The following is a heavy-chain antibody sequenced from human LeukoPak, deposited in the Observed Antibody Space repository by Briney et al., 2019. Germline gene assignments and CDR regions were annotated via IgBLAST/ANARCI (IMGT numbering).Heavy chain of an antibody. J-gene: IGHJ4*02. CDR3: AKYSVPAAISHTTFDY. CDR1: GFTFSSYA. Sequence: GGSLRLSCAASGFTFSSYAMSWVRQAPGKGLEWVSAISGSGGSTYYADSVKGRFTISRDNSKNTLYLQMNSLRAEDTAVYYCAKYSVPAAISHTTFDYWGQGTLVTVSS. V-gene: IGHV3-23*01. D-gene: IGHD2-2*01. CDR2: ISGSGGST.